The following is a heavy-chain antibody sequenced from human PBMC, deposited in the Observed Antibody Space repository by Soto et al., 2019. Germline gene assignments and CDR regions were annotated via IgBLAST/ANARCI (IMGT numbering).Heavy chain of an antibody. CDR2: IWYDGSNK. Sequence: QVQLVESGGGVVQPGRSLRLSCAASGFTFSSYGMHWVRQAPGKGLEWVAVIWYDGSNKYYADSVKGRFTISRDNSKNTLYLQMNSLRDEDTAVYYCARDQGDDYYYYYGMDVWGQGTTVTVSS. D-gene: IGHD3-16*01. V-gene: IGHV3-33*01. J-gene: IGHJ6*02. CDR1: GFTFSSYG. CDR3: ARDQGDDYYYYYGMDV.